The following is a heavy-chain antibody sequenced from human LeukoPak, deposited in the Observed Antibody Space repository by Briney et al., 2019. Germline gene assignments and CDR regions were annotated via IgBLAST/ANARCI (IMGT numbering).Heavy chain of an antibody. Sequence: GGSLRLSCAASGFTFSDYSLNWVRQAPGKGLEWISYISSGSGTIYYADSVKGRFTISRDDAKNTLYLQMHSLRADDTAVYYCASLLRSLEWPIDPWGQGTLVTVSS. J-gene: IGHJ5*02. CDR2: ISSGSGTI. D-gene: IGHD3-3*01. CDR3: ASLLRSLEWPIDP. V-gene: IGHV3-48*01. CDR1: GFTFSDYS.